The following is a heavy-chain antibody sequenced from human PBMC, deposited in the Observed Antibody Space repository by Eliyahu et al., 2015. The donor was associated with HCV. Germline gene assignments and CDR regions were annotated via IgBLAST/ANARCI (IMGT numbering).Heavy chain of an antibody. CDR2: ISGSGGST. J-gene: IGHJ4*02. D-gene: IGHD3-22*01. Sequence: EVQLLESGGGLVQPGGSLRLSCAASGFTFSSYAMSWVRQAPGKGLXWVSAISGSGGSTYYADSVKGRFTISRDNSKNTLYLQMNSLRAEDTAVYYCAKVTHYYYDSSGYYSDYWGQGTLVTVSS. CDR3: AKVTHYYYDSSGYYSDY. V-gene: IGHV3-23*01. CDR1: GFTFSSYA.